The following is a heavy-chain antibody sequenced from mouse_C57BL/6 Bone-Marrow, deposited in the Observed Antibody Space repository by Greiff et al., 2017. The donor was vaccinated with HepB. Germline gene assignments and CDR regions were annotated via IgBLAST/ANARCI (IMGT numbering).Heavy chain of an antibody. Sequence: EVQLQESGAELVRPGASVKLSCTASGFNIKDDYMHWVKQRPEQGLEWIGWIDPENGDTEYASKFQGKATITADTSSNTAYLQLSSLTSEDTAVYYCTTYHYGTGWYFDVWGTGTTVTVSS. V-gene: IGHV14-4*01. CDR2: IDPENGDT. J-gene: IGHJ1*03. CDR3: TTYHYGTGWYFDV. D-gene: IGHD2-1*01. CDR1: GFNIKDDY.